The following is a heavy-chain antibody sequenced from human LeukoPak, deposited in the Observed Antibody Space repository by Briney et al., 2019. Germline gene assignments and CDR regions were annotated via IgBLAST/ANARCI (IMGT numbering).Heavy chain of an antibody. CDR2: IYWDDDK. V-gene: IGHV2-5*02. J-gene: IGHJ4*02. CDR3: ARLWFGELLSNHFDY. D-gene: IGHD3-10*01. Sequence: SGPTLVNPTQTLTLTCTFSGFSLSTSGVGVGWIRQPPGKALEWLALIYWDDDKRYSPSLKSRLTITKDTSKNQVVLTMTNMDPVDTATYYSARLWFGELLSNHFDYWGQGTLVTVSS. CDR1: GFSLSTSGVG.